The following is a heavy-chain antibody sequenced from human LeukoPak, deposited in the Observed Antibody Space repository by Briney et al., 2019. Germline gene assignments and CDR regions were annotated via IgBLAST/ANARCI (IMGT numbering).Heavy chain of an antibody. J-gene: IGHJ4*02. CDR2: INPSGGST. CDR1: GYTFTSYY. Sequence: ASVKVSFKASGYTFTSYYMHWVRQAPGQGLEWMGIINPSGGSTSYAQKFQGRVTMTRDTSTSTVYMELSSLRSEDTAVYYCARQGYGGHSRGAADYWGQGTLVTVSS. D-gene: IGHD4-23*01. CDR3: ARQGYGGHSRGAADY. V-gene: IGHV1-46*01.